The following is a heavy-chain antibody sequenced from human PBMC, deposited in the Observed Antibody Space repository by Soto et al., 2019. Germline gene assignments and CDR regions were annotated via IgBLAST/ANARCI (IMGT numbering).Heavy chain of an antibody. J-gene: IGHJ5*02. Sequence: GASVKVSCKASGYTFTSYGISWVRQAPGQGLEWMGWISAYNGNTNYAQKLQGRVTMTTDTSTSTAYMELRSLRSDDTAVYYCATVQSDRVSGYTSDWFDPWGQGTLVTVSS. V-gene: IGHV1-18*04. CDR1: GYTFTSYG. CDR3: ATVQSDRVSGYTSDWFDP. D-gene: IGHD5-12*01. CDR2: ISAYNGNT.